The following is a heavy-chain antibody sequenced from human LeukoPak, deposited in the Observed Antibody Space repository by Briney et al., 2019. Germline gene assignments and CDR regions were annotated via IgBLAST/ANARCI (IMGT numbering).Heavy chain of an antibody. CDR3: AKTSSSDPSGHYYYMDV. Sequence: GGSLRLSCAASGFTFSNFGMHWVRQAPGKGLEWVAFIRFDGTSEFYADSVKARFTISRDNSQNTVSLQLNNLRIEDTALYYCAKTSSSDPSGHYYYMDVWGKGTTVTVSS. J-gene: IGHJ6*03. CDR2: IRFDGTSE. D-gene: IGHD3-3*01. CDR1: GFTFSNFG. V-gene: IGHV3-30*02.